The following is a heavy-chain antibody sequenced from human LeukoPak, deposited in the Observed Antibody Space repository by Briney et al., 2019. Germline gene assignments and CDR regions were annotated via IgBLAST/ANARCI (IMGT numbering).Heavy chain of an antibody. D-gene: IGHD4-17*01. Sequence: PGGSLRLSCAASGFTFSSYSMNWVRQTPGKGLEWVANIKEDGNEKYYVDSVKGRFTISRDNAKNSLYLQLSSLRAEDTAIYYCAREGTTVTTKTLHWYFDLWGRGTLVTVSS. CDR2: IKEDGNEK. CDR3: AREGTTVTTKTLHWYFDL. J-gene: IGHJ2*01. CDR1: GFTFSSYS. V-gene: IGHV3-7*01.